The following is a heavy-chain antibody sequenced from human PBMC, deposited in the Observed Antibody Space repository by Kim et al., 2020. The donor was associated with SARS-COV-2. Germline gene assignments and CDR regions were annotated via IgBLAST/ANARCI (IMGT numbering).Heavy chain of an antibody. J-gene: IGHJ4*02. Sequence: SETLSLTCAVYGGSFSGYSWSWIRQPPGKGLEWIGEINHSGSTNYNPSLKSRVTISVDTSKNQFSLKLSSVTAADTAVYYCARGWGGWQQKVVPYFDYWGQGTMVTVSS. D-gene: IGHD6-13*01. CDR3: ARGWGGWQQKVVPYFDY. V-gene: IGHV4-34*01. CDR1: GGSFSGYS. CDR2: INHSGST.